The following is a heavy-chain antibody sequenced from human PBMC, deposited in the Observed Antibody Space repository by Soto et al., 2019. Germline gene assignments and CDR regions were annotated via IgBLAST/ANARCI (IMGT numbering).Heavy chain of an antibody. CDR2: IWYDGTNK. J-gene: IGHJ4*02. D-gene: IGHD3-10*01. CDR1: GFTFSSYG. CDR3: ARDHYGSGSQIDY. Sequence: QVQLVESGGGVVQPGRSLRLSCAASGFTFSSYGMHWVRQAPGKGLEWVAVIWYDGTNKYYADSVKGRFTISRDNSKNTLYLQVNSLRAEDTAVYYCARDHYGSGSQIDYWGQGTLVTVSS. V-gene: IGHV3-33*01.